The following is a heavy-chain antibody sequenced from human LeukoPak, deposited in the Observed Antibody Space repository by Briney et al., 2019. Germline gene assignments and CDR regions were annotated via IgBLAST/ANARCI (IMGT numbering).Heavy chain of an antibody. D-gene: IGHD3-10*01. V-gene: IGHV3-53*01. J-gene: IGHJ3*02. CDR1: GFTVSSNY. CDR2: IYSGGST. Sequence: GGSLRLSCAASGFTVSSNYMSWVRQAPGKGLEWVSVIYSGGSTYYADSVKGRFTISRDNSKNTLYLQMNSLRAEDTAVYYCARAGLLWFGEHAFDIWGQGTMVTVSS. CDR3: ARAGLLWFGEHAFDI.